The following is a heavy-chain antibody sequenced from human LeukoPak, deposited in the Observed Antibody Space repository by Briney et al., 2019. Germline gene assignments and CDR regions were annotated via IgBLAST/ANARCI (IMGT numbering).Heavy chain of an antibody. V-gene: IGHV3-74*01. Sequence: GGSLRLSCAASGFTFSSHLMHWVRQAQGTGLVWVPSVKSDGTATNYADSVKGRFTISRDNAKNTLYLQMSSLRVEDTAVYYCARKFATGDWGQGTLVTVSS. CDR2: VKSDGTAT. J-gene: IGHJ4*02. CDR3: ARKFATGD. D-gene: IGHD1-14*01. CDR1: GFTFSSHL.